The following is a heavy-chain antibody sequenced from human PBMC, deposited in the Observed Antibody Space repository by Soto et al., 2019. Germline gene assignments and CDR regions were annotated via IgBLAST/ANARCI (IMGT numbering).Heavy chain of an antibody. Sequence: ASVKVSCKASGGTFSSYTISWVRQAPGQGLEWMGRIIPILGIANYAQKFQGRVTITADKSTSTAYMELSSLRSEDTAVYYCAREIEDTAMADQGSDLFFDYWGQGTLVTVSS. J-gene: IGHJ4*02. CDR2: IIPILGIA. D-gene: IGHD5-18*01. CDR3: AREIEDTAMADQGSDLFFDY. CDR1: GGTFSSYT. V-gene: IGHV1-69*02.